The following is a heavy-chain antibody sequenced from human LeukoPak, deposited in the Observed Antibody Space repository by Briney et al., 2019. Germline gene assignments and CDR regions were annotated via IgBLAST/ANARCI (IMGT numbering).Heavy chain of an antibody. D-gene: IGHD4-11*01. V-gene: IGHV4-39*01. J-gene: IGHJ4*02. CDR2: IYYSGST. CDR3: ARFRTLTTHFDY. Sequence: SETLSLTCTVSGGSISSSGYYWDWIRQPPGKGLEWIGTIYYSGSTYYNPSLKSRVTISVDTSKNQFSLKLSSVTAADTAVYYCARFRTLTTHFDYWGQGTLVTVSS. CDR1: GGSISSSGYY.